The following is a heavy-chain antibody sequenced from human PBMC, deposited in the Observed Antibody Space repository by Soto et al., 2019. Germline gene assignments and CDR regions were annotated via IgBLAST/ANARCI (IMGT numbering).Heavy chain of an antibody. V-gene: IGHV3-30-3*01. CDR1: GFTFSSYA. CDR2: ISYDGSNK. Sequence: QVQLVESGGGVVQPGRSLRLSCAASGFTFSSYAMHWVRQAPGKGLEWMAVISYDGSNKYYADSVKGRFTISRDNSKNTLYLQMNSLRAEDTAVYYCARDRSGSLYYYYGMDVWGQGTTVTVSS. CDR3: ARDRSGSLYYYYGMDV. D-gene: IGHD1-26*01. J-gene: IGHJ6*02.